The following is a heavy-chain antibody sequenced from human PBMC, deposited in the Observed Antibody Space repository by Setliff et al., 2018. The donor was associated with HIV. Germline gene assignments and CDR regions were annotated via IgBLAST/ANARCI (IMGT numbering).Heavy chain of an antibody. CDR3: AKSGYCGSATCRYFYYYMDV. D-gene: IGHD2-2*01. J-gene: IGHJ6*03. Sequence: GGSLRLSCAASQFTFSSYAMSWVRQAPGKGLEWVSGISGTGGTTYSTDSVKGRFTISRDNSKNTLYLQMNSLRAEDTAGYYCAKSGYCGSATCRYFYYYMDVWGKGTTVTVSS. CDR1: QFTFSSYA. CDR2: ISGTGGTT. V-gene: IGHV3-23*01.